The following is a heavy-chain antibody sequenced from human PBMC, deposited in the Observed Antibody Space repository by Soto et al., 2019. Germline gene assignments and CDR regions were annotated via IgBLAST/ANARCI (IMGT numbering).Heavy chain of an antibody. CDR2: IGTAGDT. Sequence: EVQLVESGGGLVQPGGSLRLSCAASGFTFSSYDMHWVRQATGKGLEWVSAIGTAGDTYYPGSVKGRFTISRENAKNSLYLQMNSLRAGDTAVYYCASRTVTNAFDIWGQGTMVTVSS. V-gene: IGHV3-13*01. D-gene: IGHD4-17*01. J-gene: IGHJ3*02. CDR1: GFTFSSYD. CDR3: ASRTVTNAFDI.